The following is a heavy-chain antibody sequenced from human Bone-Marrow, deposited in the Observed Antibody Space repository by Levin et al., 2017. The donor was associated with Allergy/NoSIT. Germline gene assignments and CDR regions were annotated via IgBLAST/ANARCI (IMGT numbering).Heavy chain of an antibody. J-gene: IGHJ6*02. CDR2: IKEDGSAK. CDR1: GFTFSNTW. V-gene: IGHV3-7*01. D-gene: IGHD3-10*01. Sequence: GESLKISCTASGFTFSNTWMSWVRQAPGRGLEWVANIKEDGSAKYYVDSVKGRFTISRDNANNSLYLQLSYLGVDDTAIYYCARAYDGSGSWMDVWGHGTTVTVTS. CDR3: ARAYDGSGSWMDV.